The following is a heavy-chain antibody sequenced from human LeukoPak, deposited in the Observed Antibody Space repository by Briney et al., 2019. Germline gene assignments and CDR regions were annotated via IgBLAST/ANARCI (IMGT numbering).Heavy chain of an antibody. Sequence: GGSLRLSCAASGFIFSNYNMNWVRQTPGKGLEWVSFIDTISNTMYYADSVKGRFTISRDNGKNSLYLQMNSLRVGDTAVYYCATTPLGSSRLFDHWGQGTLVTVSS. CDR3: ATTPLGSSRLFDH. V-gene: IGHV3-48*01. CDR1: GFIFSNYN. D-gene: IGHD6-13*01. J-gene: IGHJ4*02. CDR2: IDTISNTM.